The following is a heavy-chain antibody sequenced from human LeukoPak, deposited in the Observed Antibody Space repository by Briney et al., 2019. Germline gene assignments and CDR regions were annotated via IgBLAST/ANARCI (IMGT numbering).Heavy chain of an antibody. CDR2: ISDSGST. Sequence: PSETLSLTCTVSGGSISGYYWSWIRQPPGKGPEWIGYISDSGSTNYNPSLKSRVTISVGTSKNQLSLKVTSVTAADTAVYYCARACSGGSCGHDYWGQGTLVTVSS. CDR3: ARACSGGSCGHDY. D-gene: IGHD2-15*01. CDR1: GGSISGYY. J-gene: IGHJ4*02. V-gene: IGHV4-59*01.